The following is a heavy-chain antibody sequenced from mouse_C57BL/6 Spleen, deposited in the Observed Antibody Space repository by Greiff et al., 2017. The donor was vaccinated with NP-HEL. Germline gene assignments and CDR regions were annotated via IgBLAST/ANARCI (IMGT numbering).Heavy chain of an antibody. Sequence: EVMLVESGGGLVKPGGSLKLSCAASGFTFSSYAMSWVRQTPEKRLEWVATISDGGSYTYYPDNVKGRFTISRDNAKNNLYLQMSHLKSEDTAMYYCARDEEGYDYGAYWGQGTLVTVSA. V-gene: IGHV5-4*01. CDR1: GFTFSSYA. D-gene: IGHD2-4*01. J-gene: IGHJ3*01. CDR3: ARDEEGYDYGAY. CDR2: ISDGGSYT.